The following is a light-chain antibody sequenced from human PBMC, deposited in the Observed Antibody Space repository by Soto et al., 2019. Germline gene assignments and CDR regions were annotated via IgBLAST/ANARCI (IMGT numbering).Light chain of an antibody. CDR2: KAS. CDR3: QLYASYSEA. CDR1: QSISRY. J-gene: IGKJ1*01. V-gene: IGKV1-5*03. Sequence: DTQMTQSPSSLSASDGDRITITCRASQSISRYLNWYQHKPGKAPKLLIYKASSLESGVPSRFSGSGSGTEFTLTISSLQPDDFATYYCQLYASYSEAFGQGTKVDTK.